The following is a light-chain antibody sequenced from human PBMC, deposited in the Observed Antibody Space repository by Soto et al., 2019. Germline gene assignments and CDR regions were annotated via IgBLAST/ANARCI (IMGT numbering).Light chain of an antibody. V-gene: IGKV4-1*01. CDR1: QSVLYSSNNKSY. CDR3: QYYNSTPMYT. CDR2: WAS. Sequence: DIVMTQSPDSLAVSLGERATINCKSSQSVLYSSNNKSYVVWYQQKPGQPPKLLIYWASTRESGVPDRFSGSVSGTDFTLTISSLQAEDVAVYYCQYYNSTPMYTFGQGTRLEIK. J-gene: IGKJ2*01.